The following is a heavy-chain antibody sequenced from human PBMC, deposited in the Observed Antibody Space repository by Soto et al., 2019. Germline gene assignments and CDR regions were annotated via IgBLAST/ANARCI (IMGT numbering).Heavy chain of an antibody. J-gene: IGHJ4*01. CDR2: ISHDGSKR. D-gene: IGHD3-22*01. CDR1: GFTFSDFG. CDR3: AKTATYVDGYDNTGYSSEDY. V-gene: IGHV3-30*18. Sequence: SGGSLRLSXEVSGFTFSDFGLDWVRQAPGKGLEWVAIISHDGSKRFYADSVKGRFTISRDNSKNTLYLQMSSLRPEDTALYYCAKTATYVDGYDNTGYSSEDYWGHGTLVTVSS.